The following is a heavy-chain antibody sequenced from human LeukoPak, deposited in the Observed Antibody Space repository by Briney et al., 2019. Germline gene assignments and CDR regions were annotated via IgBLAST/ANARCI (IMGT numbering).Heavy chain of an antibody. D-gene: IGHD2-15*01. CDR1: GFTFSSYE. CDR2: ISSSGSTI. J-gene: IGHJ5*02. V-gene: IGHV3-48*03. Sequence: GGSLRLSCAASGFTFSSYEMNWVRQAPGKGLEWVSYISSSGSTIYYADSVKGQFTISRDNAKNSLYLQMNSLRAEDMAVYYCAREYCSGGSCYRANGNWFDPWGQGTLVTVSS. CDR3: AREYCSGGSCYRANGNWFDP.